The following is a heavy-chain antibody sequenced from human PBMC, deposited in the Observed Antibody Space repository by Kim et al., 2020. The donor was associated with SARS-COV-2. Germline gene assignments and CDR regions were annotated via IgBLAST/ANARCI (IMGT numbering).Heavy chain of an antibody. D-gene: IGHD3-16*02. CDR3: ARRKHDYVWGSYRSNYFDY. V-gene: IGHV5-51*01. CDR2: IYPGDSDT. J-gene: IGHJ4*02. CDR1: GYSFTSYW. Sequence: GASLKISCKGSGYSFTSYWIGWVRQMPGKGLEWMGIIYPGDSDTRYSPSFQGQVTISADKSISTAYLQWSSLKASDTAMYYCARRKHDYVWGSYRSNYFDYWGQGTLVTVSS.